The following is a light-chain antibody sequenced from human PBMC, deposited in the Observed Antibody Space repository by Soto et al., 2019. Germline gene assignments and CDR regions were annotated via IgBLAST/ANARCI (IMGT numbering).Light chain of an antibody. CDR2: SLS. J-gene: IGKJ3*01. CDR3: LQRIGFPIT. V-gene: IGKV2-40*01. Sequence: EIVLTQTPLYLPVTLGEPASIACRSPKSLFDSYIGKTYLDWYLQKPGQSPRLLIYSLSARASCVPDRFSGNGSGTDFTLKISRVEAEDVGIYHCLQRIGFPITFGPGTTVDLK. CDR1: KSLFDSYIGKTY.